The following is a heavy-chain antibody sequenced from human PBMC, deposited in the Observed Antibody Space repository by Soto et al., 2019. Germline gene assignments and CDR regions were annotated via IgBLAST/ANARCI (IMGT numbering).Heavy chain of an antibody. D-gene: IGHD6-19*01. CDR3: ARDMYSSDYFVKWFEP. CDR2: ISHDGINK. V-gene: IGHV3-30-3*01. CDR1: GFSFSSYA. J-gene: IGHJ5*02. Sequence: VRLVESGGGVVQPGRSLRLSCTASGFSFSSYAMCWFRQPPGKGLEWVAVISHDGINKHYADSVKGRVTVSRDNSNHSLDLQLNRLRGEDTAMYYCARDMYSSDYFVKWFEPWGQGTLVTVSS.